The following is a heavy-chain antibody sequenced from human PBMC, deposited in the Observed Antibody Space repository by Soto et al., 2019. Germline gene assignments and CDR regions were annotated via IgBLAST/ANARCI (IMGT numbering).Heavy chain of an antibody. CDR2: ISWNSGSI. D-gene: IGHD2-15*01. CDR1: GFTFDDYA. J-gene: IGHJ6*03. CDR3: AKAGGDCSGGSCYAGYYYYMDV. Sequence: EVQLVESGGGLVQPGRSLRLSCAASGFTFDDYAMHWVRQAPGKGLEWASGISWNSGSIGYADSVKGRFTISRDNAKNSLYLQMNSLRAEDTALYYCAKAGGDCSGGSCYAGYYYYMDVWGKGTTVTVSS. V-gene: IGHV3-9*01.